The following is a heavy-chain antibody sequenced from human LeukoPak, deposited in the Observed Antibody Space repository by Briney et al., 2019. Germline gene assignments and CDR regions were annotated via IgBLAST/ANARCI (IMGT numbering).Heavy chain of an antibody. D-gene: IGHD1-26*01. CDR3: ARVYSGTYLDAFDI. CDR1: GGSLNSYY. V-gene: IGHV4-59*01. CDR2: IYYGGNT. J-gene: IGHJ3*02. Sequence: SETLSLTCSVSGGSLNSYYWTWIRQPPGKGLECIGYIYYGGNTNYSPSLKSRITISVDTSKNQFSLKLSSVTAADTAVYYCARVYSGTYLDAFDIWGQGTMVTVSS.